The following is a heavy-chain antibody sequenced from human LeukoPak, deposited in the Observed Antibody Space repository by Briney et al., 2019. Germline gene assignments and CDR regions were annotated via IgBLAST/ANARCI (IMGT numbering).Heavy chain of an antibody. D-gene: IGHD6-6*01. CDR1: GGSFSGYY. V-gene: IGHV4-34*01. Sequence: PSETLSLTCAVYGGSFSGYYWSWIRQPPGKGLEWIGEINHSGSTNYNPSLKSRVTISVDTSKNQFSLKLSPVTAADTAVYYCAGSSSLGGYYYYGMDVWGQGTTVTVSS. CDR3: AGSSSLGGYYYYGMDV. CDR2: INHSGST. J-gene: IGHJ6*02.